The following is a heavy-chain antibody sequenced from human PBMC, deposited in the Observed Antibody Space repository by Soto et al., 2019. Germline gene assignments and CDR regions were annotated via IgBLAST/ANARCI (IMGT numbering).Heavy chain of an antibody. CDR3: ARTKDYSSSLDY. D-gene: IGHD6-6*01. Sequence: TSETLSLTCTVSGGSSSSGGYYWTWIRQHPGKGLEWIGCIYYSGRTYYNPSLKSRLTISVDTSKRQFSLKLSSVTAADTAIYYCARTKDYSSSLDYWGQGALVTVSS. CDR2: IYYSGRT. CDR1: GGSSSSGGYY. V-gene: IGHV4-31*03. J-gene: IGHJ4*02.